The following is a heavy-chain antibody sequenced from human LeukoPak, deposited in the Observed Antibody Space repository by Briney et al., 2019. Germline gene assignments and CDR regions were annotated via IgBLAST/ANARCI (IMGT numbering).Heavy chain of an antibody. J-gene: IGHJ4*02. CDR1: GITFSSHA. D-gene: IGHD3-3*01. V-gene: IGHV3-23*01. CDR3: AKDFWECSRVN. Sequence: HLGGSLRLSCAASGITFSSHAMSWVRQAPGKGVEWVLFIICSVASTYTADSVKGRFTISRHNSKNTIYLQMTSLRAKDPAVSYCAKDFWECSRVNWGQGTLVTVSS. CDR2: IICSVAST.